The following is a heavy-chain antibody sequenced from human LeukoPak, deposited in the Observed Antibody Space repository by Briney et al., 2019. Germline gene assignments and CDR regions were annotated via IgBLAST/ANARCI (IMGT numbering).Heavy chain of an antibody. CDR2: INHSGST. CDR1: GGSFSGYY. CDR3: ARDGYYYGSGSYYNPNDY. V-gene: IGHV4-34*01. J-gene: IGHJ4*02. Sequence: PSETLSLTCAVYGGSFSGYYWSWIRQPPGKGLEWIGEINHSGSTNYNPSLKSRVTISVDTSKNQFSLKLSSVTAADTAVYYCARDGYYYGSGSYYNPNDYWGQGTLVTVSS. D-gene: IGHD3-10*01.